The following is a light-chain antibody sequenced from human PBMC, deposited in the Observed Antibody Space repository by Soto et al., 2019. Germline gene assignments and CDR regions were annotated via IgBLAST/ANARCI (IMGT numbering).Light chain of an antibody. Sequence: EIVLTQSPATLSLSPGNRATLSCRASQSVSGYLAWYQQKPGQAPRLLIYDASNRATSIPAMFSGSGSGTDFTLTITCLEPEDCAVYYCQQRSNWPSTFGGGTKVEI. V-gene: IGKV3-11*01. J-gene: IGKJ4*01. CDR1: QSVSGY. CDR2: DAS. CDR3: QQRSNWPST.